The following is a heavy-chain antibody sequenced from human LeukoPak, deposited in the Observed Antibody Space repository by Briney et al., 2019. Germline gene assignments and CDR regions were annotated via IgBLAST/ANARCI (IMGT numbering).Heavy chain of an antibody. CDR3: AKANGGNNARFDY. J-gene: IGHJ4*02. Sequence: GGSLRLSCAASGFTFSTYGVHWVRQAPGKGLEWVAVIWYDGSNKYYADSVKGRFTISRDNSKNTLYLQMNSLRAEDTAVYYCAKANGGNNARFDYWGQGTLVTVSS. CDR2: IWYDGSNK. V-gene: IGHV3-33*06. CDR1: GFTFSTYG. D-gene: IGHD4-23*01.